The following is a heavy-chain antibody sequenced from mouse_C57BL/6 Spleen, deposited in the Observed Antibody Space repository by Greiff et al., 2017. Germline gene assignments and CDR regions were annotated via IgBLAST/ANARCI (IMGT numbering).Heavy chain of an antibody. J-gene: IGHJ4*01. D-gene: IGHD2-3*01. CDR1: GYTFTSYW. CDR2: IDPNSGGT. V-gene: IGHV1-72*01. Sequence: QVQLQQPGAELVKPGASVKLSCKASGYTFTSYWMQWVKQRPGRGLEWIGRIDPNSGGTKYNEKFKSKATLTVDKPSSTAYMQLSSLTSEDSAVYYCAREGMIDGYYSYYYAMDYWGQGTSVTVSS. CDR3: AREGMIDGYYSYYYAMDY.